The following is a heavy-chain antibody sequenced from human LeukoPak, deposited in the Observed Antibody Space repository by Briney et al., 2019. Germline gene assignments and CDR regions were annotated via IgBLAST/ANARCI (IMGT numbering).Heavy chain of an antibody. Sequence: SETLSLTCTVSGGSISSYYWSWIRQPPGKGPEWIGYIYYSGSTNYNPSLKSRVTISVDTSKNQFSLKLSSVTAADTAVYYCARVPYSSGWWYYFDYWGQGTLVTVSS. V-gene: IGHV4-59*08. CDR2: IYYSGST. CDR3: ARVPYSSGWWYYFDY. J-gene: IGHJ4*02. D-gene: IGHD6-19*01. CDR1: GGSISSYY.